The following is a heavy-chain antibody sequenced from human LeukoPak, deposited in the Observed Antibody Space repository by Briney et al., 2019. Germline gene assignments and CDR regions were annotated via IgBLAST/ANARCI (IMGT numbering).Heavy chain of an antibody. CDR1: RYTFTRYD. V-gene: IGHV1-8*03. CDR2: MNPNSANT. J-gene: IGHJ6*03. Sequence: GASVKVSCKASRYTFTRYDINWVRQATGQGLEWMAWMNPNSANTGYAQKFQGRVTITRNTSISTAYMELSSLRSEDTAVYYCARVGVEYRNYFYYYMDVWGKGTTVTVSS. D-gene: IGHD5-24*01. CDR3: ARVGVEYRNYFYYYMDV.